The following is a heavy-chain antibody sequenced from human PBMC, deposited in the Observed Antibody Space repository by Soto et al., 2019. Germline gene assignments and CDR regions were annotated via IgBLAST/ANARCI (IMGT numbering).Heavy chain of an antibody. CDR3: ARVGAVAARYYFDY. J-gene: IGHJ4*02. CDR2: INSDGSST. D-gene: IGHD6-19*01. V-gene: IGHV3-74*01. CDR1: GFTFSSYW. Sequence: GGSLRLSCAASGFTFSSYWMHWVRQAPGKGLVWVSRINSDGSSTSYADSVKGRFTISRDNAKNTLYLQMNGLRAEDTAVYYCARVGAVAARYYFDYWRQVTLVPVSS.